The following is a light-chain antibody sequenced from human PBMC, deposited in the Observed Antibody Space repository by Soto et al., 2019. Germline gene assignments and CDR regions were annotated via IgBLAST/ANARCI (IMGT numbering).Light chain of an antibody. J-gene: IGKJ4*01. V-gene: IGKV3-11*01. Sequence: DIVLTQSPGTLSLSPGETAYLSCRASQNVDTPLAWYQQRPGRAPRLLMSEASRRAAGIPARFSGTGSGTDFTLIINSLEPEDVAGYYCQQRYNWPLTFGAGTRVEI. CDR3: QQRYNWPLT. CDR2: EAS. CDR1: QNVDTP.